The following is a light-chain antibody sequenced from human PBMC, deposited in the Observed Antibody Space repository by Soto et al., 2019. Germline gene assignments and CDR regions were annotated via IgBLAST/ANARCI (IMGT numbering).Light chain of an antibody. J-gene: IGKJ4*01. CDR2: SAS. V-gene: IGKV4-1*01. Sequence: DIVMTQSPDSLAVSLGERATINCKSSQSVLYSSNDKNYLAWYQQKPGQPPKLLIYSASTRESGVPDRFSGSGSGTDFTLTISGRQSEDVAVYYCQQYYSTPLTFGGGTKVEIK. CDR1: QSVLYSSNDKNY. CDR3: QQYYSTPLT.